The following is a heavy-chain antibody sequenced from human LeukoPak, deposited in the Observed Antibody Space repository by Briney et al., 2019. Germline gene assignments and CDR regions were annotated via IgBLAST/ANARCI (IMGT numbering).Heavy chain of an antibody. J-gene: IGHJ5*02. CDR3: ARGGGYSGYDFFWFDP. V-gene: IGHV1-2*02. CDR2: INPNSGGT. CDR1: GYTFTGYY. Sequence: ASVKVSCKASGYTFTGYYMHWVRQAPGQGLEWMGWINPNSGGTNYAQKFQGRVTMTRDTSISTAYMELSRLRSDDTAVYYCARGGGYSGYDFFWFDPWGQGTLVTVSS. D-gene: IGHD5-12*01.